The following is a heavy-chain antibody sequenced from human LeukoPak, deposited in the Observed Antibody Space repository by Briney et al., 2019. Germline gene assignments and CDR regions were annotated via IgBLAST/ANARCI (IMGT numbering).Heavy chain of an antibody. CDR1: GFTFSSYW. CDR3: ARIGPTVTSLN. Sequence: GGSLRLSCAASGFTFSSYWMHWVRQAPGKGLVWVSRINTDGSSTSYADSVKGRFTISSDNAKNTLYLQMNSLRAEDTAVYYCARIGPTVTSLNWGQGTLVTVSS. D-gene: IGHD4-17*01. CDR2: INTDGSST. V-gene: IGHV3-74*01. J-gene: IGHJ4*02.